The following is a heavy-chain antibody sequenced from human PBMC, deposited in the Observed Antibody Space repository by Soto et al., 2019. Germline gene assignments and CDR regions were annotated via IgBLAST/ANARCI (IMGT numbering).Heavy chain of an antibody. CDR2: INPSGDST. CDR3: ARGPQIIYDFWSGYYRGAFDI. Sequence: GASVKVSCKASGYTFTIYYIYWVRQAPGQGLEWMGIINPSGDSTSYAQKFQGRLTMTRDTSTTTVYMELSSLRSEDTTVYYCARGPQIIYDFWSGYYRGAFDIWGQGTMVTVPS. J-gene: IGHJ3*02. V-gene: IGHV1-46*01. D-gene: IGHD3-3*01. CDR1: GYTFTIYY.